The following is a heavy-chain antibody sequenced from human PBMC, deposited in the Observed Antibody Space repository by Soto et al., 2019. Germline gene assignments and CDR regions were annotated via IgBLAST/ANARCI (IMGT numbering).Heavy chain of an antibody. CDR2: ISGSARNT. Sequence: PGGSLRLSCAASGFTFSSYAMSWVRQAPGKGLEWVSAISGSARNTFYADSVKGRFTISRDNAKNSLYLQMNSLRAEDTAVYYCAREADYVNWFDPWGQGTLVTVSS. D-gene: IGHD4-17*01. V-gene: IGHV3-23*01. CDR3: AREADYVNWFDP. CDR1: GFTFSSYA. J-gene: IGHJ5*02.